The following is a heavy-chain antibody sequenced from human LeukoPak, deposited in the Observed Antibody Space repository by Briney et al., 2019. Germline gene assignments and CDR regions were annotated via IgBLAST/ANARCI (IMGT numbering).Heavy chain of an antibody. J-gene: IGHJ4*02. CDR2: INTNTGNP. D-gene: IGHD2-2*01. V-gene: IGHV7-4-1*02. CDR1: GYTFTSYA. Sequence: ASVKVSCKASGYTFTSYAMNWVRQAPGQGLEWMGWINTNTGNPTYAQGFTGRFVFSLDTSVSTAYLQISSLKAEDTAVYFCAKQGPGHCGSTSCYGVDYWGRGTLVTVSS. CDR3: AKQGPGHCGSTSCYGVDY.